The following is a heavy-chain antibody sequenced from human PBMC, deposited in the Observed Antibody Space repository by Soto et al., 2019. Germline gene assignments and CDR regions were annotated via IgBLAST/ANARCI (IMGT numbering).Heavy chain of an antibody. Sequence: SVKVSCKASGGTFSSYAISWVRQAPGQGLEWMGGIIPIFGTANYAQKFQGRVTMTRDTSTSTVYMGLSSLRSEDTAVYCCARDQGHGHQNWFDPWGQGTLVTVSS. J-gene: IGHJ5*02. CDR1: GGTFSSYA. CDR3: ARDQGHGHQNWFDP. V-gene: IGHV1-69*05. CDR2: IIPIFGTA. D-gene: IGHD2-2*01.